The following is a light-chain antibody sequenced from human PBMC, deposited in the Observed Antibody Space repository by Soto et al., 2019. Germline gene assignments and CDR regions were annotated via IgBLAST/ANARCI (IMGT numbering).Light chain of an antibody. CDR3: QQYGSWPLT. V-gene: IGKV3-15*01. CDR2: GAS. CDR1: QSVSSN. Sequence: EIVMTQSPATLSVSPGERATLSCRASQSVSSNLAWYQQKPGQAPRLLIYGASTRATGIPARFSGSGSGTEFTLTISSLQSEDSEVYFCQQYGSWPLTFGGGTKVDIK. J-gene: IGKJ4*01.